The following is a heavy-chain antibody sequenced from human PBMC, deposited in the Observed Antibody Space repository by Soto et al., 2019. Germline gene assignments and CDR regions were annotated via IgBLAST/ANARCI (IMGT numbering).Heavy chain of an antibody. J-gene: IGHJ6*02. CDR2: INHSGST. V-gene: IGHV4-34*01. Sequence: SETLSLTCAAYGGSFSGYYWSWIRQPPGKGLEWIGEINHSGSTNYNPSLKSRVTISVDTSKNQFSLKLSSVTAADTAVYYCATLRPITGTNFYYYYYGMDVWGQGTTVTVSS. D-gene: IGHD1-7*01. CDR1: GGSFSGYY. CDR3: ATLRPITGTNFYYYYYGMDV.